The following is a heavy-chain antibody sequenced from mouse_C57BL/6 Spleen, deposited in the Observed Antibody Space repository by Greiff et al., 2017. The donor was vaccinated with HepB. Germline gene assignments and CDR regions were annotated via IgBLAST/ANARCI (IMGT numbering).Heavy chain of an antibody. D-gene: IGHD2-4*01. V-gene: IGHV3-6*01. CDR3: ARMDYEGWFAY. CDR2: ISYDGSN. J-gene: IGHJ3*01. CDR1: GYSITSGYY. Sequence: EVKLMESGPGLVKPSQSLSLTCSVTGYSITSGYYWNWIRQFPGNKLEWMGYISYDGSNNYNPSRKNRISITRDTSKNQFFLKLNSVTTEDTATYYCARMDYEGWFAYWGQGTLVTVSA.